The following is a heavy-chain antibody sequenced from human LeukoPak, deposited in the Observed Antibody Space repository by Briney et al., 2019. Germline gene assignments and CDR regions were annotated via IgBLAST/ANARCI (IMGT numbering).Heavy chain of an antibody. V-gene: IGHV4-34*01. Sequence: SETLSLTCAVYGGSFSGYYWSWIRQPPGKGLEWIGEINHSGSTNYNPSLKSRVTISVDTSKNQFSLKLSSVTAADTAVYYCAWFGETNYYYGMDVWGQGTTVTVSS. CDR2: INHSGST. D-gene: IGHD3-10*01. CDR1: GGSFSGYY. CDR3: AWFGETNYYYGMDV. J-gene: IGHJ6*02.